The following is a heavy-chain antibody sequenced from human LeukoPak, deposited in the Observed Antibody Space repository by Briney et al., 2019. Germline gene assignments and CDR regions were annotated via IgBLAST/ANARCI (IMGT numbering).Heavy chain of an antibody. CDR3: ARAQSLTAPAGTFANS. V-gene: IGHV1-2*02. CDR1: GYTFTGYF. J-gene: IGHJ4*02. CDR2: INPNSGDT. D-gene: IGHD6-13*01. Sequence: ASVKVSCKASGYTFTGYFLHWVRRAPGQGFEWMGWINPNSGDTSYTQTSQGRVTMTRDTSISTAYMELSSLRSDDTAVYYCARAQSLTAPAGTFANSWGQGTLVTASS.